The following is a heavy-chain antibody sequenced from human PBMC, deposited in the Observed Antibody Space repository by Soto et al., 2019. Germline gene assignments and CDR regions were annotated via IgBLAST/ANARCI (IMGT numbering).Heavy chain of an antibody. D-gene: IGHD3-16*02. CDR1: GGTFNTYA. CDR3: TRSIGSGGVIGGFDY. CDR2: IIPMFDTP. Sequence: QVQLVQSETEVKKLGSAVKVSCKASGGTFNTYAMNWVRQAPGQGLEWMGGIIPMFDTPRYAQKFQGRVTITVDESTTTAYMELSSLRSDDTAVYYCTRSIGSGGVIGGFDYWGQGTLVTVSS. J-gene: IGHJ4*02. V-gene: IGHV1-69*01.